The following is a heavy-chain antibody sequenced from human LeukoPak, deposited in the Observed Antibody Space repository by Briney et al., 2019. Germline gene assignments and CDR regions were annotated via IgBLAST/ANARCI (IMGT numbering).Heavy chain of an antibody. J-gene: IGHJ4*02. CDR1: GYSISSGYY. V-gene: IGHV4-38-2*02. CDR2: IYHSGST. CDR3: ASGMEYYFDY. Sequence: PSETLSLTCTVSGYSISSGYYWGWIRQPPGKGLEWIGSIYHSGSTYYNPSLKSRVTISVDTSKNQFSLKLSSVTAADTAVYYCASGMEYYFDYWGQGTLVTVSS. D-gene: IGHD3-3*01.